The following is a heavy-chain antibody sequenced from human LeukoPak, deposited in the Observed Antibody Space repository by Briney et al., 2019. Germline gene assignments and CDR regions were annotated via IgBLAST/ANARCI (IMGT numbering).Heavy chain of an antibody. J-gene: IGHJ6*03. CDR3: ARDKRDFWSGPNRYMDV. V-gene: IGHV4-59*01. CDR2: IYYSGST. CDR1: GGSISSYY. Sequence: SETLSLTCTVSGGSISSYYWSWIRQPPGKGLEWIGYIYYSGSTNYNPSLKSRVTISVDTSKNQFSLKLSSVTAADTAVYYCARDKRDFWSGPNRYMDVWGKGTTVTVSS. D-gene: IGHD3-3*01.